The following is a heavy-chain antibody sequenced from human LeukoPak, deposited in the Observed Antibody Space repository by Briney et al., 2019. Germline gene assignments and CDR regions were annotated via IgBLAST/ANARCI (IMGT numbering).Heavy chain of an antibody. CDR1: GGSFSGSN. V-gene: IGHV4-34*01. J-gene: IGHJ4*02. CDR2: IYNSGST. CDR3: VRAYDY. Sequence: PSETPSLTCAVYGGSFSGSNWSWIRQPPGKGLEWIGEIYNSGSTIYNPSLKSRVTISVDTSKNQFSLNLISVTAADTAVYYCVRAYDYWGQGTLVTVSS.